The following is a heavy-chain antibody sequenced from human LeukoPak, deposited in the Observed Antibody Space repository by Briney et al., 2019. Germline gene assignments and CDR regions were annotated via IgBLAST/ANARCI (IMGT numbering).Heavy chain of an antibody. CDR2: INHSGST. Sequence: SETLSLTCAVYGGSFSGYYWSWIRQPPGKGLEWIGEINHSGSTNYNPSLKSRVTISVDTSKNQFSLKLSSVTAADTAVYYCAREKPSYYGSGTSYFDYWGQGTLVTVSS. D-gene: IGHD3-10*01. V-gene: IGHV4-34*01. J-gene: IGHJ4*02. CDR3: AREKPSYYGSGTSYFDY. CDR1: GGSFSGYY.